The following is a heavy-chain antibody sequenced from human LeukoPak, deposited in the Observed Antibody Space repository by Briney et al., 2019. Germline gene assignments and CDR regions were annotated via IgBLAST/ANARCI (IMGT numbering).Heavy chain of an antibody. CDR1: GYTLTELS. V-gene: IGHV1-24*01. D-gene: IGHD6-25*01. Sequence: ASVKVSCKVSGYTLTELSMHWVRQAPGKGLEWMGGFDPEDGETIYAQKFQGRVTMTEDTSTDTAYMELSSLRSEDTGGYFCATAGGYYFDFLGQGTLVTVSS. CDR2: FDPEDGET. J-gene: IGHJ4*01. CDR3: ATAGGYYFDF.